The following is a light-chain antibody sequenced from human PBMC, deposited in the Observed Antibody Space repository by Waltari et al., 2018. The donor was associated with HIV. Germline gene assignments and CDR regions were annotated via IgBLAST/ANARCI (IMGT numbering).Light chain of an antibody. Sequence: QSALTQPASVSGSPGQSITISCTGTSSDVGGYNYVSWYQQHQGKAPKLMIYEVSTRPSGVSNRFSGSNAGNTASLTISGLQAEDEADYYCSSYTSSNTLDVFGTGTKVTVL. CDR3: SSYTSSNTLDV. J-gene: IGLJ1*01. CDR2: EVS. V-gene: IGLV2-14*01. CDR1: SSDVGGYNY.